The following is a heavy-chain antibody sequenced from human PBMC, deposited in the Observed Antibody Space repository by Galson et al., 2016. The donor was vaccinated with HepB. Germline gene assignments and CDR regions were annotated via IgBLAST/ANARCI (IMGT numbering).Heavy chain of an antibody. CDR3: ARNGGYNFNYFDYIDG. J-gene: IGHJ6*03. V-gene: IGHV5-51*01. CDR1: GYNFNSHW. CDR2: IYPTDSDT. D-gene: IGHD5-24*01. Sequence: QSGAEVKKPGEVLKISCKGSGYNFNSHWIGWVRQMPGKGLEWMGIIYPTDSDTRYSPSFQGQVTMSVDKSTSTVYLQWSSLKASDTATYYCARNGGYNFNYFDYIDGWGKGTTVTVSS.